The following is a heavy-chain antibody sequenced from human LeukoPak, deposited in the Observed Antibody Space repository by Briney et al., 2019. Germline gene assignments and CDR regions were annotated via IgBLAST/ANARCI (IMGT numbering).Heavy chain of an antibody. Sequence: SETLSLTCTVSGGSISSYYWSWIRQPPGKGLEWIGYIYYSGSTNYNPSLKSRVTISVDTSKNQFSLKLSSVTAADTAVYYCARDGTGGTYYAFWGQGTLVTVSS. CDR2: IYYSGST. J-gene: IGHJ4*02. D-gene: IGHD1-26*01. V-gene: IGHV4-59*01. CDR3: ARDGTGGTYYAF. CDR1: GGSISSYY.